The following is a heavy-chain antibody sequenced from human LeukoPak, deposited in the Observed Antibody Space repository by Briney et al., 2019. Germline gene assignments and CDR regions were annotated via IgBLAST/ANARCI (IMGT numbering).Heavy chain of an antibody. J-gene: IGHJ4*02. CDR3: ARDWAGYYDSSGYSSVFGLLDY. CDR1: GYTFTSYY. Sequence: GASVKVSCKASGYTFTSYYMHWVRQAPGQGLEWMGIINPSGGSTSYAQKFQGRVTMTRDTSTSTVYMEPSSLRSEDTAVYYCARDWAGYYDSSGYSSVFGLLDYWGQGTLVTVSS. CDR2: INPSGGST. D-gene: IGHD3-22*01. V-gene: IGHV1-46*01.